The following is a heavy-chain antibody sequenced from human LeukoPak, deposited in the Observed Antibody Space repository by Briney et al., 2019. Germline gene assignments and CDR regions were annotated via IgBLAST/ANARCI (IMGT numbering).Heavy chain of an antibody. CDR1: GGTFSSYT. D-gene: IGHD2-2*01. V-gene: IGHV1-69*04. CDR3: PRDYRASSIVVVPAASYTWFDP. CDR2: IIPILGIA. J-gene: IGHJ5*02. Sequence: LVKVSCKASGGTFSSYTISWVRQAPGQGLEWVGRIIPILGIANYAQKFQGRVTITADKSTSTAYMELSSLRSEDTAVYYCPRDYRASSIVVVPAASYTWFDPWGQGTLVTVSS.